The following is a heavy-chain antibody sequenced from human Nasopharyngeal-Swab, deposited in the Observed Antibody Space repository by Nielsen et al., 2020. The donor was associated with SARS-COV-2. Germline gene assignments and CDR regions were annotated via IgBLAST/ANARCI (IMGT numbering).Heavy chain of an antibody. CDR1: GSPFSSYS. V-gene: IGHV3-21*01. CDR3: ARDYYYDTKYYYYGMDV. Sequence: GGPLRLSCAASGSPFSSYSMNWVRQAPGKGLEWVSSISSSSSYIYYADSVKGRFTISRDNAKNSLYLQMNSLRAEDTAVYYCARDYYYDTKYYYYGMDVWGQGTTVTVSS. D-gene: IGHD3-22*01. J-gene: IGHJ6*02. CDR2: ISSSSSYI.